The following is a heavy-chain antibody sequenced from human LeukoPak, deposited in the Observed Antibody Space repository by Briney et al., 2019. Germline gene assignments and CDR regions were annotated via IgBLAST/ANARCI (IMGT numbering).Heavy chain of an antibody. Sequence: GGSLRLSCAASGFTFSNEMNWVRQAPGKGLEWVSYISSSGSTIYYADSVKGRFTISRDNAKNSLYLQINSLRAEDTAVYYCARAIPQNFLGNWGQGTLVTVSS. J-gene: IGHJ4*02. V-gene: IGHV3-48*03. CDR1: GFTFSNE. CDR3: ARAIPQNFLGN. D-gene: IGHD2/OR15-2a*01. CDR2: ISSSGSTI.